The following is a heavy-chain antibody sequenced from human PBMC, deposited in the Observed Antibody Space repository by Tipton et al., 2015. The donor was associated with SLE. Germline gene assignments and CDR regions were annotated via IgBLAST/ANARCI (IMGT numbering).Heavy chain of an antibody. Sequence: TLSLTCTVSGYSISSGSYWGWIRQPPGKGLEWIGSIYHSGDSFYNPSLKSRVTISADTSKNQFSLRLSSVTAADTAVYYCARGVRGPLQSWFDPWGQGTLVIVSS. CDR2: IYHSGDS. V-gene: IGHV4-38-2*02. J-gene: IGHJ5*02. CDR1: GYSISSGSY. CDR3: ARGVRGPLQSWFDP. D-gene: IGHD3-10*01.